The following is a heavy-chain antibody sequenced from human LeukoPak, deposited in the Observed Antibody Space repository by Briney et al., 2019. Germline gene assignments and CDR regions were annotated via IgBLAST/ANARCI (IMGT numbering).Heavy chain of an antibody. CDR3: TSLRNGWELTD. V-gene: IGHV4-39*01. CDR1: GGSISDSNYC. D-gene: IGHD4-23*01. J-gene: IGHJ4*02. CDR2: NYYTRNA. Sequence: PSETLSLTCGVSGGSISDSNYCWGWIRQPPGKGLESNGRNYYTRNAHYNPSLKSRVTISIATYRDQFTLNLSSVTAADTAVYYCTSLRNGWELTDWGQGTLVTVSS.